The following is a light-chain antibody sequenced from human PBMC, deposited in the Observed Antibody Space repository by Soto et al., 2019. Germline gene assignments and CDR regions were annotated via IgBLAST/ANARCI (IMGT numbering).Light chain of an antibody. J-gene: IGLJ2*01. CDR2: EVS. CDR3: TSYTTINTRV. V-gene: IGLV2-14*01. CDR1: SSDIGDYDF. Sequence: QSVLTQPASVSGSPGQSITISCTGTSSDIGDYDFVSWYQQHPGKAPKLLIYEVSNRPSGVSSRFSGSKSGNTASLAISGLQDEDEADYYCTSYTTINTRVFGGGTKLTVL.